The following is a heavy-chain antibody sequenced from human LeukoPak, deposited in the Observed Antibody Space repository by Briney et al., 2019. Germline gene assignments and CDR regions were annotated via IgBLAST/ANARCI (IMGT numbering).Heavy chain of an antibody. Sequence: GGSLRLSCAASGFTFSSDGMTWVRQAPGKGLEWVSSISPDGGGTVYADSVKGRVTVSRDNSKNTLYLQMNGLRAEDTAVYSCANNVLGGEAFPWYFDLCGRGTLVTVSS. CDR2: ISPDGGGT. D-gene: IGHD1-26*01. CDR1: GFTFSSDG. CDR3: ANNVLGGEAFPWYFDL. J-gene: IGHJ2*01. V-gene: IGHV3-23*01.